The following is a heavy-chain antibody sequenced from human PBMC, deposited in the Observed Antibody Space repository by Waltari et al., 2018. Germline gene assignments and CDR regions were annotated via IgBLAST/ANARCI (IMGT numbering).Heavy chain of an antibody. CDR1: GGSFSGYY. CDR3: ATDRIMITFGGLIAPYYFDY. D-gene: IGHD3-16*02. CDR2: IYSSGGT. J-gene: IGHJ4*02. V-gene: IGHV4-34*01. Sequence: QVQLQQWGAGLLKPSETLSLTCAVYGGSFSGYYWSWIRQPPGKGREWIGSIYSSGGTYSNPSLKSRVTSSVDTSKNQFSLKLSSVTAADTAVYYCATDRIMITFGGLIAPYYFDYWGQGTLVTVSS.